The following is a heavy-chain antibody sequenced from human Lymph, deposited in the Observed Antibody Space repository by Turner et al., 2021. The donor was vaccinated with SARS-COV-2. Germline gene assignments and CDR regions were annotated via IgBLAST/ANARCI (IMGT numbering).Heavy chain of an antibody. D-gene: IGHD1-26*01. J-gene: IGHJ4*02. CDR2: IKQDGSEK. CDR1: GFTFSYYW. CDR3: ARMGSSSWYFDY. Sequence: EVQLVASGGGLVQPGGSLRLSGAASGFTFSYYWMRWVRQAPGKGLEWVANIKQDGSEKYYVDSVKGRFTISRDNAKNSLLLQMNSLRAEDTAVYYCARMGSSSWYFDYWGQGTLVTVSS. V-gene: IGHV3-7*01.